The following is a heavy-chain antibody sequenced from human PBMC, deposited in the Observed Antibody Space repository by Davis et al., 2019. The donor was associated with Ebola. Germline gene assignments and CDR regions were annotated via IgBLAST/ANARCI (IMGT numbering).Heavy chain of an antibody. J-gene: IGHJ6*02. CDR2: IHHSGST. CDR3: ARGQVVVISRHGMDV. V-gene: IGHV4-39*07. Sequence: SETLSLTCTVSGGSISSGGYYWSWIRQHPGRGLEWIGEIHHSGSTNYNPSLKSRVTMFLDKSLNQFSLKMSSVTAADTAVYYCARGQVVVISRHGMDVWGQGTTVTVSS. CDR1: GGSISSGGYY. D-gene: IGHD3-22*01.